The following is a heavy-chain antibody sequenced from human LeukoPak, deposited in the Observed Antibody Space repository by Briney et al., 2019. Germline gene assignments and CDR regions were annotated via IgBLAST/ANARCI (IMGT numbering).Heavy chain of an antibody. J-gene: IGHJ4*02. CDR1: GGSIINYY. CDR2: VYYTGST. CDR3: ARVQIGYSYGLFDY. D-gene: IGHD5-18*01. V-gene: IGHV4-59*01. Sequence: ASETLSLTCTVSGGSIINYYWSWIRQPPGKGLEWIGYVYYTGSTNYNPSLKSRVTISVDTSKNQFSLKLSSVTAADTAVYYCARVQIGYSYGLFDYLGEGTLVTVSS.